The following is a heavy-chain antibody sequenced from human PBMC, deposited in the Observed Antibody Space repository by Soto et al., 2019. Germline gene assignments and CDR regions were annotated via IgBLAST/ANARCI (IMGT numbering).Heavy chain of an antibody. J-gene: IGHJ6*02. CDR1: GFTFSSYA. D-gene: IGHD5-12*01. V-gene: IGHV3-23*01. Sequence: GGSLRLSCAASGFTFSSYAMSWVRQAPGKGLEWVSAISGSGGSTYYADSVKGRFTISRDNSKNTLYLQMNSLRAEDTAVYYCAKAEAERWLPTYYYGMDVWGQGTTVTVSS. CDR2: ISGSGGST. CDR3: AKAEAERWLPTYYYGMDV.